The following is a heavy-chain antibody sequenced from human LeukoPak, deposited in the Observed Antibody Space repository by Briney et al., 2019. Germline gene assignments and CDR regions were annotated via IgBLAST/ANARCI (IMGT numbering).Heavy chain of an antibody. CDR1: GFSFSDFY. V-gene: IGHV3-30-3*01. Sequence: GGSLRLSCTASGFSFSDFYMTWVRQAPGKGLEWVAVISYDGSNKYYADSVKGRFTISRDNSKNMLYLQMNSLRAEDTAVYYCARGGVRGMDVWGQGTTVTVSS. CDR2: ISYDGSNK. J-gene: IGHJ6*02. CDR3: ARGGVRGMDV. D-gene: IGHD4-23*01.